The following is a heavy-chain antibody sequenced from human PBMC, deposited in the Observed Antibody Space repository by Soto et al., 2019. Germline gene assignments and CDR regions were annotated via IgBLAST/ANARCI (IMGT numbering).Heavy chain of an antibody. D-gene: IGHD6-19*01. CDR3: ARSGYSSLLYGMDV. V-gene: IGHV6-1*01. CDR1: GDSVSGNSVA. J-gene: IGHJ6*02. CDR2: TYYRSKWYN. Sequence: TLSLTCAISGDSVSGNSVAWNWIRQSPSRGLEWLGRTYYRSKWYNDYAVTVKSRIIINPDTSKNQFSLQLNSITPEDTAVYYCARSGYSSLLYGMDVWGQGTTVTVS.